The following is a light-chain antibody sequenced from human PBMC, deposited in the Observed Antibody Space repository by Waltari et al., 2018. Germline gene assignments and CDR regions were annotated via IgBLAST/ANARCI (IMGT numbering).Light chain of an antibody. CDR1: QSVSSF. CDR3: QQRKTWPIT. J-gene: IGKJ5*01. Sequence: IVLTQSPATLSLSPGESATLSCRASQSVSSFLAWYQQKRGQAPRLLIYDASTRATGIPARFSGSGSGTDFTLTISSLEPEDFAVYYCQQRKTWPITFGQGTRLEIK. V-gene: IGKV3-11*01. CDR2: DAS.